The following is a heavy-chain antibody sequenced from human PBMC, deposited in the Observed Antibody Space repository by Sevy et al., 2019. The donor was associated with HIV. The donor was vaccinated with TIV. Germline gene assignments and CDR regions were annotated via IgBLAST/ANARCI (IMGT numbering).Heavy chain of an antibody. V-gene: IGHV3-30*04. Sequence: GSLRLACAASGFTFSSYAMHWVRQAPGKGLEWVAVISYDGSNKYYADSVKGRFTISRDNSKNTRYLKMNSLGAEDTAVYYCARDKGGQWLVRLFDYWGQGTLVTVSS. D-gene: IGHD6-19*01. CDR3: ARDKGGQWLVRLFDY. J-gene: IGHJ4*02. CDR1: GFTFSSYA. CDR2: ISYDGSNK.